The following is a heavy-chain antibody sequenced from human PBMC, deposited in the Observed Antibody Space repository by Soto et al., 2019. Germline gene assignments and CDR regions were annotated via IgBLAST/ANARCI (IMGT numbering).Heavy chain of an antibody. J-gene: IGHJ6*02. CDR2: TYYRSKWYN. CDR1: GDSVSSNSAA. V-gene: IGHV6-1*01. CDR3: ARTTFGYNYYGMDV. Sequence: PSRTLSLTWVISGDSVSSNSAAWNWIRQSPSRGLEWLGRTYYRSKWYNDYAVSVKSRITINPDTSKNQFSLQLNSVTPEDTAVYYCARTTFGYNYYGMDVWGPGTTVTVSS. D-gene: IGHD4-4*01.